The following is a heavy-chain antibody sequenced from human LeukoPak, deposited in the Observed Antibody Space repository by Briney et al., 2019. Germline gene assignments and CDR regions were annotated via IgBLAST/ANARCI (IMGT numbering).Heavy chain of an antibody. Sequence: QSGGSLRLSCAASGFTFSSYAMSWVRQAPGKGLEWVSAISGSGGSTYYADSVKGRFTISRDNSKNTLYLQMNSLRVEDTAVYYCAKSTRITIPKEGFDYWGQGTLVTVSS. CDR1: GFTFSSYA. J-gene: IGHJ4*02. V-gene: IGHV3-23*01. CDR3: AKSTRITIPKEGFDY. CDR2: ISGSGGST. D-gene: IGHD3-3*01.